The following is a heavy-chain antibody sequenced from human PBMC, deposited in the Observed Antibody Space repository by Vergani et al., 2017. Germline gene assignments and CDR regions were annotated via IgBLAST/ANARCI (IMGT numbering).Heavy chain of an antibody. Sequence: EVQLVESGGGLVKPGGSLRLSCAASGFTFSSYSMNWVRQAPGKGLEGVSSISSSSYIYYADSVKGRFTISRDNAKNSLYLQMNSLRAEDTAGYYCARVGSGYSSSWYDAGNCDYWGQGTLVTVSS. CDR1: GFTFSSYS. D-gene: IGHD6-13*01. CDR2: ISSSSYI. CDR3: ARVGSGYSSSWYDAGNCDY. J-gene: IGHJ4*02. V-gene: IGHV3-21*01.